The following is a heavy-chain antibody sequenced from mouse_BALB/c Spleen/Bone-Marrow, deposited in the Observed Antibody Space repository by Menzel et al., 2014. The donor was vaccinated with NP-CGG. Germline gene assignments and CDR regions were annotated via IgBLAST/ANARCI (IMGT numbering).Heavy chain of an antibody. CDR1: GFTFTDYY. V-gene: IGHV7-3*02. J-gene: IGHJ3*01. Sequence: EVQLVESGGGLVQPGNSLRLSCATSGFTFTDYYMTWVRQPPGKALEWLGFIRNKPNGYTTEYSASVKGRFTISRDNPQIILYLKMHTLRADDSATYYCARGEGLLRFPYWGQCTLVTVSA. CDR2: IRNKPNGYTT. D-gene: IGHD2-3*01. CDR3: ARGEGLLRFPY.